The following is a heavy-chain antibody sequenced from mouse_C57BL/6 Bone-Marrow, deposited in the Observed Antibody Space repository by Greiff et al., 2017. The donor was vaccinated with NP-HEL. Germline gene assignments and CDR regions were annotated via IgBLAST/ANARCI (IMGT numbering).Heavy chain of an antibody. CDR1: GYTFTSYW. J-gene: IGHJ1*03. CDR3: ARNPYYYGTTDGYWYFDV. CDR2: IDPSDSYT. D-gene: IGHD1-1*01. Sequence: QVQLKQPGAELVMPGASVKLSCKASGYTFTSYWMHWVKQRPGQGLEWIGEIDPSDSYTNYNQKFKGKSTLTVDKSSSTAYMQLSSLTSEDSAVYYCARNPYYYGTTDGYWYFDVWGTGTTVTVSS. V-gene: IGHV1-69*01.